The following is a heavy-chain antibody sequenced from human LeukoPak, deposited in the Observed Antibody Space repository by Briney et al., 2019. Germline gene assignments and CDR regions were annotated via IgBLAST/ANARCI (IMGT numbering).Heavy chain of an antibody. CDR1: GFTFSYYY. D-gene: IGHD6-13*01. CDR3: ARGSSSWYEVVWTPDY. CDR2: ISCSGSTI. V-gene: IGHV3-11*01. J-gene: IGHJ4*02. Sequence: PGGSLRLSCAASGFTFSYYYMSWIRQAPGKGLEGVSYISCSGSTIYYADSVKGRFTISRDNAKNSLYLQMNSLRAEDTAVYYCARGSSSWYEVVWTPDYWGQGTLVTVSS.